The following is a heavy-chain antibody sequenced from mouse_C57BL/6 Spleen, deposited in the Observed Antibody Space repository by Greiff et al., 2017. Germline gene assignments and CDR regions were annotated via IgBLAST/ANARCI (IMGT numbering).Heavy chain of an antibody. CDR3: ARDSSGYSGWFAD. Sequence: VQLQESGPELVKPGASVKISCKASGFALSSSWMNWVKLRPGTGIAWIGRLYPGDGEPNYNGKFKGKATPNADKSSSTAYMQLSSLTSEDSAVYFCARDSSGYSGWFADWGKGTLVTVAA. D-gene: IGHD3-2*02. J-gene: IGHJ3*01. CDR2: LYPGDGEP. CDR1: GFALSSSW. V-gene: IGHV1-82*01.